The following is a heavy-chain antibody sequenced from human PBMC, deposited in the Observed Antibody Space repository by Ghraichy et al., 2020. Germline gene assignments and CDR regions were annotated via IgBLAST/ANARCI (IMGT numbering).Heavy chain of an antibody. D-gene: IGHD3-10*01. J-gene: IGHJ4*02. CDR1: GYTFTGYY. V-gene: IGHV1-2*02. CDR2: INPNSGGT. CDR3: ARDRGFGELFSSDY. Sequence: ASVKVSCKASGYTFTGYYMHWVRQAPGQGLEWMGWINPNSGGTNYAQKFQGRVTMTRDTSISTAYMELSRLRSDDTAVYYCARDRGFGELFSSDYWGQGTLVTVSS.